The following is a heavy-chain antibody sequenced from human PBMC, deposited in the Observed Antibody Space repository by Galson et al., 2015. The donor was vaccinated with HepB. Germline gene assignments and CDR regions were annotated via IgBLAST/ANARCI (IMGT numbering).Heavy chain of an antibody. CDR2: IRSKAYGGTT. CDR1: GFTFSGSA. D-gene: IGHD3-10*01. CDR3: TREIGDYGSGSYYDY. J-gene: IGHJ4*02. V-gene: IGHV3-49*04. Sequence: SLRLSCAASGFTFSGSAMHWVRQASGKGLEWVGFIRSKAYGGTTEYAASVKGRFTISRDDSKSIAYLQMNSLKTEDTAVYYCTREIGDYGSGSYYDYWGQGTLVTVSS.